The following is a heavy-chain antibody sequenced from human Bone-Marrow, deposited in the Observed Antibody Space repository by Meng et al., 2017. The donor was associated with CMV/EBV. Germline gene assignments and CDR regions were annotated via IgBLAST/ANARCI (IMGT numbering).Heavy chain of an antibody. CDR1: GFTFSSYS. V-gene: IGHV3-21*01. D-gene: IGHD3-16*01. CDR2: ISSSSNYI. J-gene: IGHJ6*02. CDR3: ARRNDDYYAIDV. Sequence: GESLKISCAASGFTFSSYSMNWVRQAPGKGLEWVSSISSSSNYIYYADSVKGRFTISRDTAKNMMFLQMNSLRPEDTAVYYCARRNDDYYAIDVWGQGTTVTVSS.